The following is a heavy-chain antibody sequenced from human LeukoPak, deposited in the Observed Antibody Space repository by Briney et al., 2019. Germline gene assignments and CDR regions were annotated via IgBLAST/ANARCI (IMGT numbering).Heavy chain of an antibody. Sequence: GGSLRLSCAASGFTFSSYGMHWVRQAPGKGLEWVAFIRYDGSNKYYADSVKGRFTISRDNSKNTLYLQMNSLRAEDTAVYYCAKDPSIAARSGLDYWGQGTLVTVSS. CDR1: GFTFSSYG. CDR3: AKDPSIAARSGLDY. D-gene: IGHD6-6*01. V-gene: IGHV3-30*02. CDR2: IRYDGSNK. J-gene: IGHJ4*02.